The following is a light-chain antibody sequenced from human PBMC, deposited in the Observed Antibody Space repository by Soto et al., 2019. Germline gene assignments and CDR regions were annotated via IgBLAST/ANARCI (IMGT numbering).Light chain of an antibody. CDR3: SSYTSSSSLV. J-gene: IGLJ3*02. V-gene: IGLV2-14*01. CDR1: SSDVGGYNY. Sequence: ALTQPASVSGSPGQSLTISCTGTSSDVGGYNYVSWYQQHPGKAPKLMIYDVSNRPSGVSNRFSGSKSGNTASLTISGLQAEDEADYYCSSYTSSSSLVFGGGTQLTVL. CDR2: DVS.